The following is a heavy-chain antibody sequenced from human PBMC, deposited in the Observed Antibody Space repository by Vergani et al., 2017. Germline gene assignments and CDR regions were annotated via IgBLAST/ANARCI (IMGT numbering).Heavy chain of an antibody. V-gene: IGHV4-34*01. Sequence: QVQLQQWGAGLLKPSETLSLTCAVYGGSFSGYYWSWIRQPPGKGLEWMGEINHSGSTNYNPSLKSRVTGTVDTSKNQFSLKLSSVTAADTAVYYCARSGYYGSARRPGEVWGQGTMVTVSS. CDR2: INHSGST. D-gene: IGHD3-10*01. CDR1: GGSFSGYY. CDR3: ARSGYYGSARRPGEV. J-gene: IGHJ3*01.